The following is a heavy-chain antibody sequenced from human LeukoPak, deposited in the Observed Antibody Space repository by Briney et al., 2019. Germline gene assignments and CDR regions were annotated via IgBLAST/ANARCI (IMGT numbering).Heavy chain of an antibody. CDR1: GFTFSSYS. CDR3: ARATFSYYYYMDV. Sequence: PGGSLRLSCAASGFTFSSYSMNWVRQAPGKGLEWVSYISSSSSTIYYADSVKGRFTISRDNAKNSLYLQMNSLRAEDTAVYYCARATFSYYYYMDVWGKGTTVTVSS. CDR2: ISSSSSTI. V-gene: IGHV3-48*01. D-gene: IGHD3-16*01. J-gene: IGHJ6*03.